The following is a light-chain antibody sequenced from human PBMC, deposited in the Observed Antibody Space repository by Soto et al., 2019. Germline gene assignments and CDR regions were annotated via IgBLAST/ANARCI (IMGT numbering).Light chain of an antibody. CDR2: GAS. Sequence: EIVLTQSPGTLSLSPGERATLSCRASQTVRTNYLAWFQHKPGQAPRLLIYGASSRATGIPDRFSGSGSGTDFTLTIIRLELEDFAVYFCQQYSDSPLTFGGGTKVEIK. CDR1: QTVRTNY. CDR3: QQYSDSPLT. V-gene: IGKV3-20*01. J-gene: IGKJ4*01.